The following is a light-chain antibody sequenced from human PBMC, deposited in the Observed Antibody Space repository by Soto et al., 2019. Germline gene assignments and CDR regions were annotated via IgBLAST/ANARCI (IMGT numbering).Light chain of an antibody. CDR3: QQRSNWPIT. CDR1: QSVSNNY. CDR2: DAS. J-gene: IGKJ5*01. V-gene: IGKV3-11*01. Sequence: EIVMTQSPATLSVSPGERATLSCRASQSVSNNYLAWYQQKPGQAPRLLIYDASNRSTGIPARFSGSGSGTDFTLTISSLEPEDFALYYCQQRSNWPITFGQGTRLEI.